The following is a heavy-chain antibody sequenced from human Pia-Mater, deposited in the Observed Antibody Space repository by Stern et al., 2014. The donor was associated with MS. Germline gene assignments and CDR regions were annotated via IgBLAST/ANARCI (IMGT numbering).Heavy chain of an antibody. D-gene: IGHD2-21*01. J-gene: IGHJ5*02. CDR1: GYRFSDNW. Sequence: VQLVQSGVEVKKPGESLKISCEASGYRFSDNWIGWVRQMPGKGLEWIGMIYAGASDSRYHPSVHGQVTNSDDKSTNTAFLQWDSLKASDTAIYYCARHQSTLVNWFDTWGQGTPVTVSS. CDR2: IYAGASDS. CDR3: ARHQSTLVNWFDT. V-gene: IGHV5-51*01.